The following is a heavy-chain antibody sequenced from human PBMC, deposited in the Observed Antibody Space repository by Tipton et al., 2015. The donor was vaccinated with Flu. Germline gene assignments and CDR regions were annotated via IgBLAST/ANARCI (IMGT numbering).Heavy chain of an antibody. J-gene: IGHJ4*02. D-gene: IGHD1-26*01. CDR3: ARVPVGARTVLADF. CDR1: GGSISTYY. Sequence: LRLSCTVSGGSISTYYWSWIRQPPGKGLGWIGYIYYSGNTKYNPSLKSRVTISVDTSKNQFSLILTSVTAADTAVYYCARVPVGARTVLADFWGQGTLVTVSS. CDR2: IYYSGNT. V-gene: IGHV4-59*01.